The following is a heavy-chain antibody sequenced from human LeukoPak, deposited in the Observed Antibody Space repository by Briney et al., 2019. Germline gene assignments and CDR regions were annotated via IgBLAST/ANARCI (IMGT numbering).Heavy chain of an antibody. Sequence: GGSLRLSCAASGFTFSSYSMNWVRQAPGKGLEWVSSISSSSSYIYYADSVKGRFTISRDNAKNSLYLQMNSLRAEDTAVYYCAGSMVRGVVDYWGQGTLVTVSS. J-gene: IGHJ4*02. V-gene: IGHV3-21*01. CDR3: AGSMVRGVVDY. CDR1: GFTFSSYS. D-gene: IGHD3-10*01. CDR2: ISSSSSYI.